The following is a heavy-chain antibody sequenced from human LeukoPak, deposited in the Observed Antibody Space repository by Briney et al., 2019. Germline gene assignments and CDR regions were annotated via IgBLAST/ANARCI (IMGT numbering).Heavy chain of an antibody. D-gene: IGHD2-2*01. V-gene: IGHV3-30*04. J-gene: IGHJ6*03. CDR3: PSVCRSNSWHGYYFNNMDV. CDR2: ISYDGSNI. Sequence: PGRSLRLSHASPGLTYCSIATQGVRQAPGKGLEWVAMISYDGSNIYYADSVKGRFTISRDNSKNTLYLQMNSLRAEDTAVLYCPSVCRSNSWHGYYFNNMDVWGEGTTVTVSS. CDR1: GLTYCSIA.